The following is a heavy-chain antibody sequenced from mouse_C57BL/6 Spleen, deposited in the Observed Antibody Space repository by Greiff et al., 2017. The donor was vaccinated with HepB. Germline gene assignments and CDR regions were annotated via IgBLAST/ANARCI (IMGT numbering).Heavy chain of an antibody. CDR1: GYTFTSYW. V-gene: IGHV1-61*01. CDR3: ARTLYGSSDYFDY. J-gene: IGHJ2*01. D-gene: IGHD1-1*01. CDR2: IYPSDSET. Sequence: QVQLQQPGAELVRPGSSVKLSCKASGYTFTSYWMDWVKQRPGQGLEWIGNIYPSDSETHYNQKFKDKATLTVDKSSRTAYMQLSSLTSEDSAVYYCARTLYGSSDYFDYWGQGTTLTVSS.